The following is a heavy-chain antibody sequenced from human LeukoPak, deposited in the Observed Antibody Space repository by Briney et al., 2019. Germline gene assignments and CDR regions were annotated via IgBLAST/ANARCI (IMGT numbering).Heavy chain of an antibody. D-gene: IGHD1-26*01. J-gene: IGHJ4*02. CDR3: AKETGSYFDF. CDR1: GFTFSSYG. Sequence: PGGTLRLSCAASGFTFSSYGMHWVRQAPGKGLEWVSVISGSGGTTYYADSVRGRFIISRDNSKKTLYLQMISLKVDDTAVYYCAKETGSYFDFWGQGSLVTVSS. CDR2: ISGSGGTT. V-gene: IGHV3-23*01.